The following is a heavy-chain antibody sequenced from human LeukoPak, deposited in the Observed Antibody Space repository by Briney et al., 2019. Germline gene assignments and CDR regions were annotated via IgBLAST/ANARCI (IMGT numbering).Heavy chain of an antibody. CDR3: ARHAPTGSWYLSYYYYMDV. Sequence: VESLKISCKGSGYSFTSYWIGWVRQMPGKGLEWMGIIYPGDSDTRYSPSFQGQVTISADKSISTAYLQWSSLKASDTAMYYCARHAPTGSWYLSYYYYMDVWGKGTTVTVSS. V-gene: IGHV5-51*01. J-gene: IGHJ6*03. CDR2: IYPGDSDT. CDR1: GYSFTSYW. D-gene: IGHD6-13*01.